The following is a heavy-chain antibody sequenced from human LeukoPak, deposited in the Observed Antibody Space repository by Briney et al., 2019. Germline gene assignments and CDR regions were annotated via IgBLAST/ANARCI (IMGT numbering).Heavy chain of an antibody. CDR1: GGSISSYY. J-gene: IGHJ4*02. D-gene: IGHD3-10*01. CDR2: IYTSGST. CDR3: ARDFRNPLWFGESTYSFDY. V-gene: IGHV4-4*07. Sequence: SETLSPTCTVPGGSISSYYWSWNRQPAGKGLGWIGRIYTSGSTNYHPSLKSRVTMSVDTSKNQFSLKLSSVTAADTAVYYCARDFRNPLWFGESTYSFDYWGQGTLVTVSS.